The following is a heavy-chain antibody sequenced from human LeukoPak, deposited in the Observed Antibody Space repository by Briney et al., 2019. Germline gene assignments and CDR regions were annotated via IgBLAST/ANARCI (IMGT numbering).Heavy chain of an antibody. CDR3: ARVGWYCSSTSCYLRYYYYYMDV. CDR2: ISSSGSTI. V-gene: IGHV3-11*04. CDR1: GFTFSDYY. J-gene: IGHJ6*03. Sequence: GGSLRLSCAASGFTFSDYYMSWIRQAPGKGLEWVSYISSSGSTIYYADSVKGRFTISRDNAKNSLYLQMNSLRAGDTAVYYCARVGWYCSSTSCYLRYYYYYMDVWGKGTTVTVSS. D-gene: IGHD2-2*01.